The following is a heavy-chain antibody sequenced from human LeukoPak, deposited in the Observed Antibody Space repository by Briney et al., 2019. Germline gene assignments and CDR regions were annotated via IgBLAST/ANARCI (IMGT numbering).Heavy chain of an antibody. Sequence: GASVKVSCKASGGTFSSYAISWVRQAPGQGLEWMGGIIPIFGTANYAQKFQGRVTITADESTSTAYMELSSLRSEDTAVYYCGTWMTGYFYYYGMDVWAKGPRSPSP. CDR1: GGTFSSYA. V-gene: IGHV1-69*13. J-gene: IGHJ6*02. CDR3: GTWMTGYFYYYGMDV. CDR2: IIPIFGTA. D-gene: IGHD3-9*01.